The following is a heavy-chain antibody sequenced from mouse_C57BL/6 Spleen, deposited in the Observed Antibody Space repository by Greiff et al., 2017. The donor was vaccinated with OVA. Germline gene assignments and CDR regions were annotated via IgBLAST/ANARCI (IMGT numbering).Heavy chain of an antibody. Sequence: EVKLQQSGAELVKPGASVTLSCTASGFNIKDYYMHWVKQRTEQGLEWIGRIDPEDGETKYAPKFQGKATITADTSSNTAYLQLSSLTSEDTAVYYCAYDYYFDYWGQGTTLTVSS. V-gene: IGHV14-2*01. D-gene: IGHD2-4*01. J-gene: IGHJ2*01. CDR1: GFNIKDYY. CDR2: IDPEDGET. CDR3: AYDYYFDY.